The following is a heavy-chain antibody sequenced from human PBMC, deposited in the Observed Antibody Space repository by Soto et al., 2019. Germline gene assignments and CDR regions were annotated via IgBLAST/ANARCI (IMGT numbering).Heavy chain of an antibody. J-gene: IGHJ4*02. CDR2: ISGRGCST. Sequence: GGSLRLSCAASGFTFSSYAMSWVRQAPGKGREWDSAISGRGCSTYYADSVKGRFTISRDNSKNTLYLQMNSLRAEDTAVYFCAKQSLGRTMEVVAEFDYWGRETLVTFSS. V-gene: IGHV3-23*01. CDR3: AKQSLGRTMEVVAEFDY. D-gene: IGHD3-10*01. CDR1: GFTFSSYA.